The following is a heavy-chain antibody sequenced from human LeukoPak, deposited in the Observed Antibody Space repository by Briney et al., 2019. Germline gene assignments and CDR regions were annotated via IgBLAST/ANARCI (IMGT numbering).Heavy chain of an antibody. CDR2: INPNSGGT. CDR1: GYSFTGYH. D-gene: IGHD6-19*01. CDR3: AKAVTGTRKYSWFDP. V-gene: IGHV1-2*02. J-gene: IGHJ5*02. Sequence: ASVKVSCKTSGYSFTGYHMHWVRQAPGQGLEWMGWINPNSGGTNYAQKFQGRVTMTRDTSISTAYMELSRLRSDGTAVYYCAKAVTGTRKYSWFDPWGQGTLVTVSS.